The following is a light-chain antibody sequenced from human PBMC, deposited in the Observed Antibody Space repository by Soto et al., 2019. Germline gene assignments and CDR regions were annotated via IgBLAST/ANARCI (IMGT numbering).Light chain of an antibody. CDR1: QSISNW. V-gene: IGKV1-5*03. J-gene: IGKJ1*01. Sequence: DIQMTQSPSTLSASVGDRVTITCRVSQSISNWLAWYQQKPGKAPKLLIFKASTLESGVPSRFSGSGSGTEFTLNISSLQPDDFATYHCPQYDTYPRTFGQGTKVDIK. CDR3: PQYDTYPRT. CDR2: KAS.